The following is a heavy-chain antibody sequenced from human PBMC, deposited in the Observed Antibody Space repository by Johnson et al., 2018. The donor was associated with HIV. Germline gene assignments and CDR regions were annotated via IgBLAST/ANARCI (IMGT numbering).Heavy chain of an antibody. J-gene: IGHJ3*02. Sequence: VQLVESGGGVVQPGRSLRLSCAASGFIFSDYYMSWIRQAPGKGLEWVSYISSSGSTIYYADSVTGRFTISRDNAKNSLYLQMNSLKTEDTAVYYCTTAPQAARLFNDAFDIWGQGTMVTVSS. CDR2: ISSSGSTI. D-gene: IGHD6-6*01. CDR1: GFIFSDYY. V-gene: IGHV3-11*01. CDR3: TTAPQAARLFNDAFDI.